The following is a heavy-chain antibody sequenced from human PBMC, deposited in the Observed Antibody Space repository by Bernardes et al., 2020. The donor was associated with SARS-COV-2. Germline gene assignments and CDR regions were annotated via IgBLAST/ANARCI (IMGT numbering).Heavy chain of an antibody. CDR1: GGSMRNYY. CDR2: SYYSGHT. V-gene: IGHV4-59*01. Sequence: SETLSLTCTVSGGSMRNYYWNWLRHSPGKGLEWIGYSYYSGHTNYNPSLKSRVTISVDMSKRQFSLKLTSVTIADTAVYYCARGPDGTDYDDSWGTYGFWFDPWGQGTRVIVSS. D-gene: IGHD3-16*02. J-gene: IGHJ5*02. CDR3: ARGPDGTDYDDSWGTYGFWFDP.